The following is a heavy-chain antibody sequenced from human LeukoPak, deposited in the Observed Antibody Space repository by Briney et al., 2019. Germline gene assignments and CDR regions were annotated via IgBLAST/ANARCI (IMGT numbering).Heavy chain of an antibody. D-gene: IGHD1-26*01. CDR3: AKTTIVGVTVDAFDI. Sequence: GGSLRLSCAASGFIFIGYGMHWVRQAPGKGPEWVAFIRPDGHNKYYADSVKGRFMISRDNSKNTVDLQMNSLRGDDTAMYYCAKTTIVGVTVDAFDIWGQGTMVTVSS. V-gene: IGHV3-30*02. CDR1: GFIFIGYG. J-gene: IGHJ3*02. CDR2: IRPDGHNK.